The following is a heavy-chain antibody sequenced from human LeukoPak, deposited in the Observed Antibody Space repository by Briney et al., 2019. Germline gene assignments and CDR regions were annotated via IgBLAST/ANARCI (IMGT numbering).Heavy chain of an antibody. D-gene: IGHD3-22*01. CDR1: GFTFSDYY. CDR3: AKVINSGYYYYFDY. CDR2: ISHSSSGT. V-gene: IGHV3-23*01. J-gene: IGHJ4*02. Sequence: GGSLRLSCAASGFTFSDYYMSWIRQAPGEGLEWVSAISHSSSGTYYVDSVKGRFTISRDNSKNTLYMQMNSLRAEDTAVYYCAKVINSGYYYYFDYWGQGTLVTVSS.